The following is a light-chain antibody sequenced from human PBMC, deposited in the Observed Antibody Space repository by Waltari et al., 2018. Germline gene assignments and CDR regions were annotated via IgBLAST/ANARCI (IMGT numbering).Light chain of an antibody. CDR1: SGPVNSGHS. V-gene: IGLV7-46*01. CDR2: DTN. Sequence: QAVVTQESSLTVSPGGTVTPTCGSSSGPVNSGHSPYWFQQKPGQAPRTLIYDTNYSHSWTPDRFSGSLLGGRAALTLSGAQPEDDADYYCLLSFSGARVFGGGTKVTV. CDR3: LLSFSGARV. J-gene: IGLJ3*02.